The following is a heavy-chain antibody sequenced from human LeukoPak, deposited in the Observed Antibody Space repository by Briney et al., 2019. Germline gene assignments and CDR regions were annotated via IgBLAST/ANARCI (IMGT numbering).Heavy chain of an antibody. CDR1: GFTFSRFT. V-gene: IGHV4-34*01. Sequence: GSLRLSCAASGFTFSRFTMNWVRQPPGKGLEWIGEINHSGSTNYNPSLKSRVTISVDTSKNQFSLKLSSVTAADTAVYYCARRLRVGYFDWLHFDYWGQGTLVTVSS. J-gene: IGHJ4*02. CDR3: ARRLRVGYFDWLHFDY. CDR2: INHSGST. D-gene: IGHD3-9*01.